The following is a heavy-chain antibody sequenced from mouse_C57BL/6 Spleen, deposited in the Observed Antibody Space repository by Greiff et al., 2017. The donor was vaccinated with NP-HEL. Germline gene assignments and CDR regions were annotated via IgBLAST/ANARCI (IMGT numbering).Heavy chain of an antibody. D-gene: IGHD2-9*01. J-gene: IGHJ3*01. CDR1: GFNIKDYY. CDR3: ARPIMVTAWCAY. V-gene: IGHV14-2*01. Sequence: VQLQQSGAELVKPGASVKLSCTASGFNIKDYYMHWVKQRTEKGLEWIGRIVPEDGETKYAPNFQVKATLPADPSSNTSYLQLSSLTSEDTAVYYCARPIMVTAWCAYWGQGTLVTVSA. CDR2: IVPEDGET.